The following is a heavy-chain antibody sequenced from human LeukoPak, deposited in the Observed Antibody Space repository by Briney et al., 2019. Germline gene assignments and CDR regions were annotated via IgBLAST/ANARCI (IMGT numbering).Heavy chain of an antibody. CDR1: GFTFITYE. CDR3: AVSVGASPNCFDY. J-gene: IGHJ4*02. Sequence: GGSLRLSCGASGFTFITYELNWVRQAPGKGLEWVSYISTSGGTMYYADSVKGRFTISRDNAKNSLYLQMNSLRAEDTAVYYCAVSVGASPNCFDYWGQGTLVTVSS. CDR2: ISTSGGTM. D-gene: IGHD1-26*01. V-gene: IGHV3-48*03.